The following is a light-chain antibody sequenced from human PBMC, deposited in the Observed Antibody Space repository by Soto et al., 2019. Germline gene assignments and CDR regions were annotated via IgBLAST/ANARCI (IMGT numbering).Light chain of an antibody. CDR2: DAS. CDR1: QSISTY. V-gene: IGKV1-39*01. Sequence: DIQMTQSPSSLSASVGNRFTITLRASQSISTYLNWYQKKPGKAPNLLIYDASRLQSGVPSRFSGSGGGTDFTLSISSVQPEDFATYFCQQSYMDPITFGQGTRLEIK. J-gene: IGKJ5*01. CDR3: QQSYMDPIT.